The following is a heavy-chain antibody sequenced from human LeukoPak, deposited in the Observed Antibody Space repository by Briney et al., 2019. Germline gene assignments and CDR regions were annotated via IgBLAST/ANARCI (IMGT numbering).Heavy chain of an antibody. CDR3: ARGRSFGCSSTSCYIVDY. J-gene: IGHJ4*02. CDR2: MNPNSGNT. Sequence: ASVKVSCKASGYTFTSYDINWVRQATGQGLEWMGWMNPNSGNTGYAQKFQGRVTMTRNTSISTAYMELSSLRSEDTAVYYCARGRSFGCSSTSCYIVDYWGQGTLVTASS. D-gene: IGHD2-2*02. CDR1: GYTFTSYD. V-gene: IGHV1-8*01.